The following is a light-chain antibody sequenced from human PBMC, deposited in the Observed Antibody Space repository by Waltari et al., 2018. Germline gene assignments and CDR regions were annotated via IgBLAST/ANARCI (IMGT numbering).Light chain of an antibody. CDR1: QSVETW. Sequence: DIQMTQSPSRLSASVGDRVTMTCRASQSVETWLAWYQQKPGQAPKVIIYKSSTSDSGVPSRFSGSGFGTEFTLTITSLQPDDFATYYCQQYHSDFLTFGGGTKVEIK. CDR2: KSS. J-gene: IGKJ4*02. V-gene: IGKV1-5*03. CDR3: QQYHSDFLT.